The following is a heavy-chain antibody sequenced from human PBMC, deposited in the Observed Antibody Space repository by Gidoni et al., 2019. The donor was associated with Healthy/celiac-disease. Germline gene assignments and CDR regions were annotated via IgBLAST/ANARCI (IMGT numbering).Heavy chain of an antibody. CDR3: ERGRDYGSEFDY. Sequence: QVQLQSSCPGLVKPSETLSLTCTVSGGSISSYYWSWLRPPPGKGLEWIGYIYYSGSTNYNPSRKSRVNISVDTAKNKFALKLSSVTAADTAVYYCERGRDYGSEFDYWGQGTLVTVSS. J-gene: IGHJ4*02. CDR1: GGSISSYY. V-gene: IGHV4-59*01. CDR2: IYYSGST. D-gene: IGHD3-10*01.